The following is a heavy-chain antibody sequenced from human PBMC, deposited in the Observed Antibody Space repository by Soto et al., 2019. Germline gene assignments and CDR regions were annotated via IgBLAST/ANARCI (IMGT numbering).Heavy chain of an antibody. J-gene: IGHJ4*02. CDR3: ARELARFFDY. CDR2: IAYDGRNK. Sequence: QVQLVESGGGVVQPGRSLRLSCAASGFTFSSYAMHWVRQAPGKGLEWVAVIAYDGRNKYYADSVKGRFTISRDNAKNTLYLQTYSLRIEDTAVYYCARELARFFDYRGQGTLVTFAS. CDR1: GFTFSSYA. V-gene: IGHV3-30*04. D-gene: IGHD6-6*01.